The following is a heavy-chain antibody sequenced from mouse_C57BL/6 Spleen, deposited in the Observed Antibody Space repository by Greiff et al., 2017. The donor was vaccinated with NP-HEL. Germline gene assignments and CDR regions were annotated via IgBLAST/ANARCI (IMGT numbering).Heavy chain of an antibody. CDR2: IHPNSGST. CDR1: GYTFTSYW. Sequence: VQLQQPGAELVKPGASVKLSCKASGYTFTSYWMHWVKQRPGQGLEWIGMIHPNSGSTNYNEKFKSKATLTVDKSSSTAYMQLSSLTSEDSAVYYCALENYSKAWFAYWGQGTLVTVSA. J-gene: IGHJ3*01. CDR3: ALENYSKAWFAY. V-gene: IGHV1-64*01. D-gene: IGHD2-5*01.